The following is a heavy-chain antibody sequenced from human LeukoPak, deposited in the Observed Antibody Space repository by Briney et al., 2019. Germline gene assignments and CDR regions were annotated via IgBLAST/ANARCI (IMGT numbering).Heavy chain of an antibody. CDR2: ISYDGSNK. Sequence: GGSLRLSCAASGFTFSSYAMHWVRQAPGKGLEWVAVISYDGSNKYYADSVKGRFTISRDNSKNTLYLQMNSLRAEDTAVYYCARDRVKYYDFWSGYYDLDYWGQGTLVTVSS. CDR1: GFTFSSYA. J-gene: IGHJ4*02. V-gene: IGHV3-30-3*01. CDR3: ARDRVKYYDFWSGYYDLDY. D-gene: IGHD3-3*01.